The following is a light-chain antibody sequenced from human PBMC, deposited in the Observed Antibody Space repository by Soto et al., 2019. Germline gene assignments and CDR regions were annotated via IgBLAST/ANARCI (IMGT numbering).Light chain of an antibody. J-gene: IGKJ2*01. CDR2: KAS. CDR1: QNIGDW. Sequence: DIQMTQSPSTLSTSIGDRVTITCRASQNIGDWLAWYQQKPGKAPTLLIYKASTVESVVPSRFSVSRSGTEFTLTISSLQPDDFATYCCLQYNNDPSYPFGQGTKLEIK. V-gene: IGKV1-5*03. CDR3: LQYNNDPSYP.